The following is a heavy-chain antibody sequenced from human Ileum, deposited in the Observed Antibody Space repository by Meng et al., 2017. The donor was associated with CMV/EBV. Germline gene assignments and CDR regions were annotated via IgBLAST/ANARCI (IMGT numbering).Heavy chain of an antibody. CDR2: MNSDGSTT. CDR3: ATAGQYRLDN. D-gene: IGHD6-13*01. Sequence: EWHLVESGGSLFQPGGSLSLACGSSGFTLCTFWMNCVRHGPGEGRVWVSRMNSDGSTTDYADSVKGRFTISRDNAKNTLYLQMNSLRVDDTAVYYCATAGQYRLDNWGHGTLVTVSS. CDR1: GFTLCTFW. V-gene: IGHV3-74*02. J-gene: IGHJ4*01.